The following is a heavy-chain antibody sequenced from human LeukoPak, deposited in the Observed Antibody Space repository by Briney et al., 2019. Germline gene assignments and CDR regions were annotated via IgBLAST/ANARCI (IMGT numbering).Heavy chain of an antibody. Sequence: PGRSLRLSCAASGFTLSSYEMNWVRQAPGKGLEWVSHISSSGSSIYYADSVMGRFTISRDNAKNSLYLQMNSLRAEDTAVYYCARGGYERSLANWGQGTLVTVSS. V-gene: IGHV3-48*03. CDR2: ISSSGSSI. D-gene: IGHD5-12*01. CDR3: ARGGYERSLAN. CDR1: GFTLSSYE. J-gene: IGHJ4*02.